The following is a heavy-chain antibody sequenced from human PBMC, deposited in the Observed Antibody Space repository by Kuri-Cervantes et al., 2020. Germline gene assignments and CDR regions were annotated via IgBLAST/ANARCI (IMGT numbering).Heavy chain of an antibody. D-gene: IGHD1-26*01. J-gene: IGHJ6*03. Sequence: GGSLRLSCKVSGYSFTTYWIGWVRQMPGKGLEWMGIIYPRDSTVRYNPSFQGQVTISADKSISTAYLQWSSLKASDTATYYCARHAGIVGAHYYYYYMDVWGKGTTVTVS. CDR1: GYSFTTYW. CDR3: ARHAGIVGAHYYYYYMDV. V-gene: IGHV5-51*01. CDR2: IYPRDSTV.